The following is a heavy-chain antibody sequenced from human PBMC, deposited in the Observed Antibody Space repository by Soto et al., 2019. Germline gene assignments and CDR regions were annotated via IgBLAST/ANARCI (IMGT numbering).Heavy chain of an antibody. CDR3: ARGSRQRFLEWLLFDY. V-gene: IGHV3-11*01. D-gene: IGHD3-3*01. CDR1: GFTFSDYY. J-gene: IGHJ4*02. Sequence: QVQLVESGGGLVKPGGSLRLSCAASGFTFSDYYMSWIRQAPGKGLEWISYISSTGSAIYYADSVKGRFTSSRDNAKNSLYLQMNSLRAEDTAVYFCARGSRQRFLEWLLFDYWCQGNLVTVSS. CDR2: ISSTGSAI.